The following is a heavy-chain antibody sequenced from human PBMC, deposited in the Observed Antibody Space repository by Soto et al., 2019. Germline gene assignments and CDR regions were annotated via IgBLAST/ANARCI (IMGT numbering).Heavy chain of an antibody. V-gene: IGHV3-7*01. Sequence: GGSLRLSCAASGFTFSRYWMSWVRQAPGKGLEWVANINQDGSEKYYVDSVKGRFTISRDNAKNSLNLQMNSLRAEDTALYYGARDGYLYYSYYYYYYMDVWGKGTTVTVSS. CDR1: GFTFSRYW. CDR2: INQDGSEK. CDR3: ARDGYLYYSYYYYYYMDV. J-gene: IGHJ6*03. D-gene: IGHD2-8*01.